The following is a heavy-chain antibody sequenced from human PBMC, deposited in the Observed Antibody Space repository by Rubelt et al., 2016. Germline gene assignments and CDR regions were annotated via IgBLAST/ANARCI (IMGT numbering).Heavy chain of an antibody. CDR2: IYYSGST. J-gene: IGHJ4*02. CDR3: ARGKGYGDYVGY. D-gene: IGHD4-17*01. CDR1: GGSISSSSYY. Sequence: GPGLVKPSETLSLTCTVSGGSISSSSYYWGWIRQPPGKGLEWIGSIYYSGSTYYNPSLKSRVTISLDTPKNQFSLRLTSVTAADTAVYYCARGKGYGDYVGYWGQGALVTVSS. V-gene: IGHV4-39*07.